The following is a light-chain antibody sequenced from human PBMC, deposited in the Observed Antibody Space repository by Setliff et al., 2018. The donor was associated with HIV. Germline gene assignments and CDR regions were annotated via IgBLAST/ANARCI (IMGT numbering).Light chain of an antibody. J-gene: IGLJ2*01. Sequence: LTQPASVSGSPGQSITISCSGSSSDVGGYDYVSWYQQYPGKAPKLLIFDVSHRRSGISNRFSGSKSDNTASLTISGLQPEDEADYYCCSYTTSNNGVVFGGGTKVTVL. CDR1: SSDVGGYDY. CDR2: DVS. V-gene: IGLV2-14*01. CDR3: CSYTTSNNGVV.